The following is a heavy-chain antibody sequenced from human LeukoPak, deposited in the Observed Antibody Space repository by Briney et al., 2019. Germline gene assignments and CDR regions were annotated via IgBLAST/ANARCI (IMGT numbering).Heavy chain of an antibody. Sequence: SETLSLTCTVSGGSISSYYWSWIRQPPGKGLEWIGYIYYSGSTNYNPSLKSRVTISVDTSKSQFSLKLSSVTAADTAVYYCARDGRFNYYGSGTPRYYYGMDVWGQGTTVTVSS. D-gene: IGHD3-10*01. CDR3: ARDGRFNYYGSGTPRYYYGMDV. V-gene: IGHV4-59*01. CDR2: IYYSGST. CDR1: GGSISSYY. J-gene: IGHJ6*02.